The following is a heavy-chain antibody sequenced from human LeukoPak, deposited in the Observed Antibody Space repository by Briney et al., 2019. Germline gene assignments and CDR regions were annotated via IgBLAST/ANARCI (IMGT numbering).Heavy chain of an antibody. J-gene: IGHJ4*02. V-gene: IGHV1-8*01. Sequence: ASVKVSCKASGYTFTSYDINWVRQATGQGPAWMGWMNPNSGNTGYSQKFQGRVTMTRNTSIGTAYMEVSSLRSEDTAVYYCAGARAFYGDYPYYFDYWGQGTLVTVSS. D-gene: IGHD4-17*01. CDR3: AGARAFYGDYPYYFDY. CDR2: MNPNSGNT. CDR1: GYTFTSYD.